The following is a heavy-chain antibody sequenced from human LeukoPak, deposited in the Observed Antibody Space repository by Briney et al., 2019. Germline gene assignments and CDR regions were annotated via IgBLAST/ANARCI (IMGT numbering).Heavy chain of an antibody. Sequence: GGSLRLSCAASGFTSSSYSMNWVRQAPGKGLEWVSSISSSSSHIYYADSVKGRFTISRDNAKNSLYLQMNSLRAEDTAVYYCARVRREPYFDYWGQGTLVTVSS. CDR2: ISSSSSHI. CDR3: ARVRREPYFDY. V-gene: IGHV3-21*01. D-gene: IGHD1-26*01. CDR1: GFTSSSYS. J-gene: IGHJ4*02.